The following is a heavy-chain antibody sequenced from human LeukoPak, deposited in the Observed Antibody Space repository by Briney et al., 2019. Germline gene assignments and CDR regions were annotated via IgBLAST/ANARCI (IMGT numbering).Heavy chain of an antibody. V-gene: IGHV4-59*01. CDR3: ARDASPAGIYYDCSEDGFDM. Sequence: SETLSLTCTVSGGSISSYYWSWIRQPPGKGLEWIGYIYYSGSTNYNPSLKSRVTISVDTSKNQFSLKLSSVTAADAAVYYCARDASPAGIYYDCSEDGFDMWGQGTMVTVSS. J-gene: IGHJ3*02. CDR1: GGSISSYY. CDR2: IYYSGST. D-gene: IGHD3-22*01.